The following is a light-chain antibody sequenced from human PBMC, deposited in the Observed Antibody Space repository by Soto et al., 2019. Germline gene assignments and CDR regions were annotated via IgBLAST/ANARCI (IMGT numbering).Light chain of an antibody. CDR3: QQYYGTPFT. CDR1: RSVLYSSNNKNY. V-gene: IGKV4-1*01. Sequence: DIVMTQSPDSLAVSLGERATINCKSSRSVLYSSNNKNYLAWYQQKPGQPPKLLIDWASTREFGVPDRFSGSGSGTDFTLTISSLQAEDVAVYYCQQYYGTPFTFGQGTKLEIK. CDR2: WAS. J-gene: IGKJ2*01.